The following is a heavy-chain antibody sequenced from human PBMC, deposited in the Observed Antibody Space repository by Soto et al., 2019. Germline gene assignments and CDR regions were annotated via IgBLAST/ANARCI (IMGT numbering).Heavy chain of an antibody. CDR3: ARDPQYSTSSQVFDS. CDR1: GYTFTTYA. D-gene: IGHD6-6*01. V-gene: IGHV1-18*01. Sequence: QVPLVQSGAEVKKPGASVKVSCKASGYTFTTYAISWVRQAPGQGLEWMGRISTYNGNTKYAQKLQGRVTMTTDTSTSTAYMELRSLRSDDTAVYYCARDPQYSTSSQVFDSRGQGTLVTVSS. CDR2: ISTYNGNT. J-gene: IGHJ4*02.